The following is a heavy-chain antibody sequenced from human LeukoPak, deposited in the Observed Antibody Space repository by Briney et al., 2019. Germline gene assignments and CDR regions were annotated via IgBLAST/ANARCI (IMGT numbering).Heavy chain of an antibody. J-gene: IGHJ4*02. CDR2: IRYDGSNK. CDR3: AKDSPDIVATSLPDY. Sequence: GGSLRLSCAASGFTFSSYGMHWVRQAPGKGLEWVAFIRYDGSNKYYADSVKGRFTISRDNSKNTPYLQMNSLRAEDTAVYYCAKDSPDIVATSLPDYWGQGTLVTVSS. D-gene: IGHD5-12*01. CDR1: GFTFSSYG. V-gene: IGHV3-30*02.